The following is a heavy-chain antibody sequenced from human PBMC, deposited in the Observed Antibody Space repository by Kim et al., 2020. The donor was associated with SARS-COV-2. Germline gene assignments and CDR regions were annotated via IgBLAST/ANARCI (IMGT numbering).Heavy chain of an antibody. CDR1: GFAFNNYA. D-gene: IGHD1-1*01. CDR3: AKGTDDAFDV. V-gene: IGHV3-23*01. Sequence: GGSLRLSCTASGFAFNNYAMAWVRQAPGKGLEWVSTISANAISPYYGDSVKGRFTISRDNSKNTLFLQMSNLRVDDTALYYCAKGTDDAFDVWGQGTVVT. CDR2: ISANAISP. J-gene: IGHJ3*01.